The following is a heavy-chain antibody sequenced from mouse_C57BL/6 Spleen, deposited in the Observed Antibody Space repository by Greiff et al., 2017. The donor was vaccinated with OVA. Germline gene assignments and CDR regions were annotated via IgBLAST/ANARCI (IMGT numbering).Heavy chain of an antibody. J-gene: IGHJ2*01. V-gene: IGHV1-15*01. CDR2: IDPETGGT. D-gene: IGHD1-1*01. CDR1: GYTFTDYE. CDR3: TRRGRRGGNYFDY. Sequence: VHLVESGAELVRPGASVTLSCKASGYTFTDYEMHWVKQTPVHGLEWIGAIDPETGGTAYNQKFKGKAILTADKSSSTAYMELRSLTSEDSAVYYCTRRGRRGGNYFDYWGQGTTLTVSS.